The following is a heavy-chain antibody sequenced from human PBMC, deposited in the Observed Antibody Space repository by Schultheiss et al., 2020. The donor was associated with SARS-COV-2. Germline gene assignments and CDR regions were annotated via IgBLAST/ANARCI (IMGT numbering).Heavy chain of an antibody. V-gene: IGHV4-34*01. J-gene: IGHJ6*02. Sequence: SETLSLTCAVYGGSFSGYYWSWIRQPPGKGLEWIGEIYHSGSTYYNPSLKSRVTISVDTSKNQFSLKLSSVTAADTAVYYCARDTRSGTTWGDYYYYYGMDVWGQGTTVTVSS. CDR3: ARDTRSGTTWGDYYYYYGMDV. CDR2: IYHSGST. CDR1: GGSFSGYY. D-gene: IGHD1-7*01.